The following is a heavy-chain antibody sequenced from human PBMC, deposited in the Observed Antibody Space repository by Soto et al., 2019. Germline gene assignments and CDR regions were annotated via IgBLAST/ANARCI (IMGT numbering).Heavy chain of an antibody. CDR1: GGSFSGYY. J-gene: IGHJ4*02. D-gene: IGHD3-22*01. CDR2: INHSGST. Sequence: QVQLQQWGAGLLKPSETLSLTCAVYGGSFSGYYWSWIRQPPGKGLEWIGEINHSGSTNYNPSLNSRVTISVDTAKNQFSLKLSSVTAADTAVYYCARVGDIVVVTYDYWGQGTLVTVSS. V-gene: IGHV4-34*01. CDR3: ARVGDIVVVTYDY.